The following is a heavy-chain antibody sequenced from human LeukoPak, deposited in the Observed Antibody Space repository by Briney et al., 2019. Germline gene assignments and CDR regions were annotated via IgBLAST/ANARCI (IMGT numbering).Heavy chain of an antibody. Sequence: RASVKVSCKASGGTFSSYAISWVRQAPGQGLEWMGGIIPIFGTANYAQKFQGRVTITTDESTSTAYMELSSLRSEDTAVYYCARSITMIVVGRDNWFDPWGQGTLVTVSS. CDR3: ARSITMIVVGRDNWFDP. V-gene: IGHV1-69*05. CDR1: GGTFSSYA. J-gene: IGHJ5*02. D-gene: IGHD3-22*01. CDR2: IIPIFGTA.